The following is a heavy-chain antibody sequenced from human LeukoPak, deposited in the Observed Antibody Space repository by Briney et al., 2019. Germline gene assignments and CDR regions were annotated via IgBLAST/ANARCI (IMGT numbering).Heavy chain of an antibody. CDR2: INPSGGST. V-gene: IGHV1-46*01. Sequence: ASVKVSCKASGYIFTGYYIHWVRQAPGQGLEWMGWINPSGGSTSYAQKLQGRVTMTTDTSTSTAYMELRSLRSDDTAVYYCARENYDILTGYYYWGQGTLVTVSS. D-gene: IGHD3-9*01. CDR3: ARENYDILTGYYY. J-gene: IGHJ4*02. CDR1: GYIFTGYY.